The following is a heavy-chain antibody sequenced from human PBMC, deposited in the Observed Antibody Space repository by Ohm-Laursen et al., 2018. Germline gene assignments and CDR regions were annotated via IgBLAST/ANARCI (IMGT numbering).Heavy chain of an antibody. D-gene: IGHD2-15*01. CDR1: GFSVSSSY. CDR2: IYIADRT. Sequence: GSLRLSCTASGFSVSSSYVSWVRQAPGKGPEWVSLIYIADRTIYADSVKGRFTVSRDNSKNTVYLQMSSLRAEDTAIYYCARDRSCTGGSCYGYFDYWGQGTLVTVSS. J-gene: IGHJ4*02. V-gene: IGHV3-53*01. CDR3: ARDRSCTGGSCYGYFDY.